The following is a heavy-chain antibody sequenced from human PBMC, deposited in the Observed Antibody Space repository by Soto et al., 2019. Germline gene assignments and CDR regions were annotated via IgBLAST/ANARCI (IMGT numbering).Heavy chain of an antibody. D-gene: IGHD6-13*01. CDR2: IWYDGSNK. J-gene: IGHJ5*02. V-gene: IGHV3-33*01. CDR3: ARVGASSSWYWFDP. Sequence: QVQLVESGGGVVQPGRSLRLSCAASGFTFSSYGMHWVRQAPGKGLEWVAVIWYDGSNKYYADSVKGRFTISRDNSKNTLNLQMNSLRAEDTAVYYCARVGASSSWYWFDPWGQGTLVTVSS. CDR1: GFTFSSYG.